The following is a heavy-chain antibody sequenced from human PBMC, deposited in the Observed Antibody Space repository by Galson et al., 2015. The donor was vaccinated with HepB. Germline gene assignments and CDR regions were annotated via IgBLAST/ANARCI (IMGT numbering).Heavy chain of an antibody. CDR1: GFTFGDYA. V-gene: IGHV3-49*03. D-gene: IGHD1-14*01. Sequence: SLRLSCAASGFTFGDYAMSWFRQAPGKGLEWVGFIRSKAYGGTTEYAASVKGRFTISRDDSKSIAYLQMNSLKTEDTAVYYCTRDYLSDRTPYNWFDPWGQGTLITVSS. J-gene: IGHJ5*02. CDR2: IRSKAYGGTT. CDR3: TRDYLSDRTPYNWFDP.